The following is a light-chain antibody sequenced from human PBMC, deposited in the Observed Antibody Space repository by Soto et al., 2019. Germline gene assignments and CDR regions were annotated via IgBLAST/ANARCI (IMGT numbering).Light chain of an antibody. Sequence: IQLTQSPSSLSASVGDRVTIACRASQGISSYLAWYQQKPGKAPKLLIYAASALQSGVPSRFSGGGSGTDFTLTISSLEPEDFATYYCQQLNSSPLAFGQGTRLEIK. CDR1: QGISSY. CDR3: QQLNSSPLA. V-gene: IGKV1-9*01. CDR2: AAS. J-gene: IGKJ5*01.